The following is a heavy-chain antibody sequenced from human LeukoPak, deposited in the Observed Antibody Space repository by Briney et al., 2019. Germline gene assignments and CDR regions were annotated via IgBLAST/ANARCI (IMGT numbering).Heavy chain of an antibody. D-gene: IGHD6-13*01. CDR1: GFTFSSYA. V-gene: IGHV3-23*01. CDR2: ISSSGGNT. J-gene: IGHJ5*02. CDR3: ARDPNYGSTWYVNWFDP. Sequence: GGSLRLSCAASGFTFSSYAMSWVRQAPGKGLEWISSISSSGGNTYYTNAVKGRFTISRDNSKNTLYLQMNSLKAEDTAVYSCARDPNYGSTWYVNWFDPWGQGTLVTVSS.